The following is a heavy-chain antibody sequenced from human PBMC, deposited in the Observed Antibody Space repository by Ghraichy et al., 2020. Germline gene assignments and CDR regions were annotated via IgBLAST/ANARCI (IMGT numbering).Heavy chain of an antibody. D-gene: IGHD6-13*01. J-gene: IGHJ3*02. CDR1: GFTFSAYW. CDR3: TRALADDAFDI. V-gene: IGHV3-74*01. Sequence: ESLNISCAASGFTFSAYWMHWVRQAPGKGLVWVSRINSRGSSTNYADSVKGRFTISRDNAKNTLYLQMNSLRAEDTAVYYCTRALADDAFDIWGQGTMVTVSS. CDR2: INSRGSST.